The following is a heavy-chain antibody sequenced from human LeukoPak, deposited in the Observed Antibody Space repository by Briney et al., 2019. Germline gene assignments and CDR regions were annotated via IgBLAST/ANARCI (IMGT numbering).Heavy chain of an antibody. J-gene: IGHJ4*02. D-gene: IGHD3-10*01. CDR2: ISGSGGTT. Sequence: GGSLRLSCAASGFTFSSYAMAWVRQAPGKGLEWVSSISGSGGTTYYADSVKGRFTISRDNSKNTLYLQMNSLGAEDTAVYYCAKDGRGSGSYYYFDYWGQGTLVTVSP. CDR3: AKDGRGSGSYYYFDY. CDR1: GFTFSSYA. V-gene: IGHV3-23*01.